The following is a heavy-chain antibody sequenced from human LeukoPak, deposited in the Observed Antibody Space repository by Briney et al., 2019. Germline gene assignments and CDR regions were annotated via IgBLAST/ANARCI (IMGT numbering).Heavy chain of an antibody. CDR3: AILIWFGELSTTPH. CDR1: GGSISSSSYY. CDR2: IYYSGST. V-gene: IGHV4-39*01. J-gene: IGHJ4*02. D-gene: IGHD3-10*01. Sequence: SETLSLTCTVSGGSISSSSYYWGWIRQPPGKGLEWIGSIYYSGSTYYNPSLKSRVTISVDTSKNQFSLKLSSVTAADTAVYYCAILIWFGELSTTPHWGQGTLVTVSS.